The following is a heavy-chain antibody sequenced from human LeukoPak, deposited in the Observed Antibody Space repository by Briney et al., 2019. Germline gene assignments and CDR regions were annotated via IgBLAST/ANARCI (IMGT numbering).Heavy chain of an antibody. CDR3: ARNLLARLVFDY. CDR2: ISSSSSYI. D-gene: IGHD2-15*01. CDR1: GFTFSSYS. J-gene: IGHJ4*02. Sequence: PGGSLRLSCAASGFTFSSYSMNWVRQALGKGREWVSSISSSSSYIYYADSVKGRFTISRDNAKNSLYLQMDSLRAEDTAVYYCARNLLARLVFDYWGQGTLVTVSS. V-gene: IGHV3-21*01.